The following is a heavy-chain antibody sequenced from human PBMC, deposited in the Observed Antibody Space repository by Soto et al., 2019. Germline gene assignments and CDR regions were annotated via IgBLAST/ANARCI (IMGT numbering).Heavy chain of an antibody. Sequence: QGQLVQSAAEMKKPGSSVKVSCKASGYTFGYYNIVWVRQAPGQGLEWMGRVSTNNGNTNYAQRFQGRVTMTADTSTSTAYVELRSLTPDDTAVYYCAKLAGEREYFDFLGQGTLVTVSS. D-gene: IGHD1-26*01. J-gene: IGHJ4*02. CDR3: AKLAGEREYFDF. CDR2: VSTNNGNT. V-gene: IGHV1-18*01. CDR1: GYTFGYYN.